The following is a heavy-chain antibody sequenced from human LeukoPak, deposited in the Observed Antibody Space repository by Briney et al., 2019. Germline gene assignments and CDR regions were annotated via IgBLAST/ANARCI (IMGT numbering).Heavy chain of an antibody. CDR2: ISYDGSNK. CDR3: AALISRVYYYGMDV. V-gene: IGHV3-30*03. J-gene: IGHJ6*02. Sequence: PGRSLRLSCAASGFTFSSYGMHWVRQAPGKGLEWVAVISYDGSNKYYADSVKGRFTISRDNSKNTLYLQMNSLRAEDTAVYYCAALISRVYYYGMDVWGQGTTVTVSS. CDR1: GFTFSSYG. D-gene: IGHD2-8*01.